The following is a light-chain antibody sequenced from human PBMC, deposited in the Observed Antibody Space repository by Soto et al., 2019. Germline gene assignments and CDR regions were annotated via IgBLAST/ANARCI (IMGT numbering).Light chain of an antibody. CDR1: QGLVHNVGNTY. Sequence: DIVMTQTPLSSPVTLGQSASISCRSSQGLVHNVGNTYFSWFQQRPGQPPRLLIYKVSNRDSGVPDRISGSGSGTGFTLRISRVEAEDVGIYYCMQGTHWPWTFGQGTKVDIK. J-gene: IGKJ1*01. V-gene: IGKV2-30*02. CDR2: KVS. CDR3: MQGTHWPWT.